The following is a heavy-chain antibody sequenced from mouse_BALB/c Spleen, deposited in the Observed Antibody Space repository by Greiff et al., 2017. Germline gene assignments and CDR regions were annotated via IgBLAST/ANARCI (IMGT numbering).Heavy chain of an antibody. CDR2: ISYSGST. J-gene: IGHJ4*01. D-gene: IGHD2-3*01. Sequence: ESGPGLVKPSQSLSLTCTVTGYSITSDYAWNWIRQFPGNKLEWMGYISYSGSTSYNPSLKSRISITRDTSKNQFFLQLNSVTTEDTATYYCARSYDGYPMDYWGQGTSVTVSS. CDR3: ARSYDGYPMDY. V-gene: IGHV3-2*02. CDR1: GYSITSDYA.